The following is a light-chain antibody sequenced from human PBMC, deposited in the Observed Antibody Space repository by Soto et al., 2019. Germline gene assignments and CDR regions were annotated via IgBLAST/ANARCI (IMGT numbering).Light chain of an antibody. CDR2: DVS. CDR3: CSYAGSYIQYV. Sequence: QSALTEPRSVSGTTGKTVTLSCTGTSSDIGNYDYVSWYQQHPGMAPKLIIYDVSKRPSGVPDRFSGSKSGNTASLTISGLQAEDEADYYCCSYAGSYIQYVFGTGTKVTV. J-gene: IGLJ1*01. CDR1: SSDIGNYDY. V-gene: IGLV2-11*01.